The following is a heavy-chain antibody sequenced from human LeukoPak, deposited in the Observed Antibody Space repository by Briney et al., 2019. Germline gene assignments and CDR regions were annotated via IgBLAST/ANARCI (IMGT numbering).Heavy chain of an antibody. CDR3: ARVSGDFWSGYSNWFDP. D-gene: IGHD3-3*01. CDR1: GFTFSSYW. V-gene: IGHV3-7*03. J-gene: IGHJ5*02. Sequence: GGSLRLSCAASGFTFSSYWMSWVRQAPGRGLEWVANIKQDGSEKYYVDSVKGRFTISRDNAKNSLYLQMNSLRAEDTAVYYCARVSGDFWSGYSNWFDPWGQGTLVTVSS. CDR2: IKQDGSEK.